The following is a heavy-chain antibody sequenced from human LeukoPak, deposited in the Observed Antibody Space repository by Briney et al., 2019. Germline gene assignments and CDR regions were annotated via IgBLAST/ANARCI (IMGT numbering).Heavy chain of an antibody. Sequence: ASVKVSCKASGYTFTSYDINWVRQATGQGLEWMGWMNPNSGNTGYAQKFQGRVTMTGNTSISTAYMELSSLRSEDTAVYYCARPLVVSSSWNLYYYYGMDVWGQGTTVTVSS. CDR3: ARPLVVSSSWNLYYYYGMDV. CDR2: MNPNSGNT. CDR1: GYTFTSYD. D-gene: IGHD6-13*01. V-gene: IGHV1-8*01. J-gene: IGHJ6*02.